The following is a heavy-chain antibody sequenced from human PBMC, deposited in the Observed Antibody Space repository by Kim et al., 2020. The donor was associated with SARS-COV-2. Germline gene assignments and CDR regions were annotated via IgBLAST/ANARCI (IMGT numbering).Heavy chain of an antibody. CDR1: GFSFSMYW. CDR3: ACIDGRVEVRFDP. J-gene: IGHJ5*02. Sequence: GGSLRLSCATSGFSFSMYWMHWVRQAPGKGLEWVSRINNDGTRISYADSVKGRFTTSRDNAKNTLYLVMNNLRAEDTAVYYCACIDGRVEVRFDPRGQGTLVIVSP. V-gene: IGHV3-74*01. CDR2: INNDGTRI.